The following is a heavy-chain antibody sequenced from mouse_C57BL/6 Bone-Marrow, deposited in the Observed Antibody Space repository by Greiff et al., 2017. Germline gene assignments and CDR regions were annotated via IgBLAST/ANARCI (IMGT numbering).Heavy chain of an antibody. CDR3: TTYWDGIDY. CDR2: VSSGGDYI. V-gene: IGHV5-9-1*02. CDR1: GFTFSSYA. Sequence: DVMLVESGEGLVKPGGSLKLSCAASGFTFSSYAMSWVRQTPEKRLEWVAYVSSGGDYIYYADTVKGRFTISRDNARNTLYLQMSSLKSEDTAMDYCTTYWDGIDYWGQGTTLTDSS. D-gene: IGHD4-1*01. J-gene: IGHJ2*01.